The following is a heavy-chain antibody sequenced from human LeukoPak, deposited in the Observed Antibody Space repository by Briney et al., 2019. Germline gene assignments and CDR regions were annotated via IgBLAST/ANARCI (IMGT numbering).Heavy chain of an antibody. V-gene: IGHV3-53*01. Sequence: GGSLRLSCAASGFTVSSNYMSWVRQAPGKGLEWISVIYSGGSTYYADSVKGRFTISRDNSKNTLYLQMNSLRAEDTAVYYCAKDPYRVIVATGNYLDPWGQGTLVTVSS. D-gene: IGHD2-21*01. J-gene: IGHJ5*02. CDR2: IYSGGST. CDR1: GFTVSSNY. CDR3: AKDPYRVIVATGNYLDP.